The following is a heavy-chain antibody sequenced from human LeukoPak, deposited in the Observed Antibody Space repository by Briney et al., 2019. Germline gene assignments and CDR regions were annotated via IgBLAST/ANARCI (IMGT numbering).Heavy chain of an antibody. D-gene: IGHD2-2*01. V-gene: IGHV1-46*01. CDR3: ARDVGVNRVVPTYHFAH. CDR1: GYTFTSYY. J-gene: IGHJ4*02. CDR2: INPSGGST. Sequence: ASVKVSCKASGYTFTSYYMHWVRQAPGQGLEWMGIINPSGGSTSCAQKFQGRVTMTRDTSTSTVYMELSSLRSEDTAVYYCARDVGVNRVVPTYHFAHWGQGALVTVSS.